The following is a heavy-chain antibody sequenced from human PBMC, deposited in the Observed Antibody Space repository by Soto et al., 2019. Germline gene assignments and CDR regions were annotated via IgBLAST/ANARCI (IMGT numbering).Heavy chain of an antibody. CDR1: GDTFSSYA. V-gene: IGHV1-69*01. CDR3: ARDDYLSSGPDDYFDGMAV. Sequence: QAQVVQSGAEVKKPGSSVKVSCKAAGDTFSSYAISWVRQAPGQGLEWMGGILPILGTANYAQKFQGRVTITADESSRTADIVVSSLRSEDTAVYDCARDDYLSSGPDDYFDGMAVWGQGTTVIVSS. J-gene: IGHJ6*02. CDR2: ILPILGTA. D-gene: IGHD3-22*01.